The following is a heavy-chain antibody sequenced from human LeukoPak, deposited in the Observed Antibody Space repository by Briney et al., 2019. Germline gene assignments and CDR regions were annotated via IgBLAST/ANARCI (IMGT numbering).Heavy chain of an antibody. D-gene: IGHD1-1*01. CDR1: GFSFRSYS. CDR3: ARDRLEGGETFDS. J-gene: IGHJ4*02. V-gene: IGHV3-21*01. Sequence: GGSLTLSCAASGFSFRSYSMDWVRQAPGKGLEWVSSITGSSSYISYAHSVKGRFTISRDNAENSLFLQMNSLRPEDTAVYFCARDRLEGGETFDSWGQGTLVTVSS. CDR2: ITGSSSYI.